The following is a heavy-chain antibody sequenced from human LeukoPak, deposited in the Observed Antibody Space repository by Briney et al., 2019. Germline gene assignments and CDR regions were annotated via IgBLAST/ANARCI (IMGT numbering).Heavy chain of an antibody. Sequence: TSETLSLTCTVSGGSISSYYWSRIRQPPGKGLGWIGYIYYSGSTNYNPSLKSRVTISVDTSKNQFSLKLSSVTAADTAVYYCARDEGDCSGGSCYSGSGDYYYYGMDVWGQGTTVTVSS. CDR1: GGSISSYY. V-gene: IGHV4-59*01. D-gene: IGHD2-15*01. CDR3: ARDEGDCSGGSCYSGSGDYYYYGMDV. CDR2: IYYSGST. J-gene: IGHJ6*02.